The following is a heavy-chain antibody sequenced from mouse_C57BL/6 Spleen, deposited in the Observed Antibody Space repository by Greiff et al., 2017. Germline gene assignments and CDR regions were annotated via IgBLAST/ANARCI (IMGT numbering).Heavy chain of an antibody. J-gene: IGHJ3*01. Sequence: QVQLQQSGAELMKPGASVKLSCKATGYTFTGSWVEWVKQRPGHGLEWIGEFLPGSGSTNYNEKFKGKATYTADTTANTAYMQLSSLAAEDSAIYYCASAYYGNRGPGTLVTVAA. CDR2: FLPGSGST. CDR3: ASAYYGN. V-gene: IGHV1-9*01. D-gene: IGHD2-10*01. CDR1: GYTFTGSW.